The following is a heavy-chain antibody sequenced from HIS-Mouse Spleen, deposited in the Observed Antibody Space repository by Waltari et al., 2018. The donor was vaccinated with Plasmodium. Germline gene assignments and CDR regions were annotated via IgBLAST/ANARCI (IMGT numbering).Heavy chain of an antibody. D-gene: IGHD2-15*01. J-gene: IGHJ2*01. CDR3: ARSLGIASSYWYFDL. Sequence: QVQLQESGPGLVKPSETLSLTCTVSGYSISSGYYWGWIRQPPGKGLEWIGSIYHSGSTYYTPSLKSRGTISVDTSKNQFSLKLSSVTAADTAVYYCARSLGIASSYWYFDLWGRGTLVTVSS. V-gene: IGHV4-38-2*02. CDR1: GYSISSGYY. CDR2: IYHSGST.